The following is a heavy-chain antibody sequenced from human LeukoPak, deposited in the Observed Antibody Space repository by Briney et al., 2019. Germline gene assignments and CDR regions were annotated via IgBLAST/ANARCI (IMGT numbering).Heavy chain of an antibody. V-gene: IGHV5-51*01. D-gene: IGHD6-13*01. CDR3: ARQYAGPYYYYYMDV. Sequence: GESLKISCKGSGYSFTSYWIGWVRQMPGKGLEWMGIIYPGDSDTRYSPSFQGQVTISADKSISTAYLQWGSLKASDTAMYYCARQYAGPYYYYYMDVWGKGTTVTVSS. CDR2: IYPGDSDT. J-gene: IGHJ6*03. CDR1: GYSFTSYW.